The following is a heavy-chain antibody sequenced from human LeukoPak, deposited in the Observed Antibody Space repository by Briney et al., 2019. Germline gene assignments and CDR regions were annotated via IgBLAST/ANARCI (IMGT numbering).Heavy chain of an antibody. V-gene: IGHV3-21*01. J-gene: IGHJ4*02. CDR3: ARGPSSGWYRFFDY. D-gene: IGHD6-19*01. CDR2: ISTSSTYI. CDR1: GFTLSTYS. Sequence: RGSLRLSCAASGFTLSTYSMNWVRQAPGKGLEWVSSISTSSTYIYYADSVKGRFTISRDNARHSLFLQMNSLRAEDTAVYYCARGPSSGWYRFFDYWGQGNLVGVCS.